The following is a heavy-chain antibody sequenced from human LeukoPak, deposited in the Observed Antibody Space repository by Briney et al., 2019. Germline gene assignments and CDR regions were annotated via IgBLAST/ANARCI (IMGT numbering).Heavy chain of an antibody. CDR2: IYYSGTT. J-gene: IGHJ5*02. CDR3: AKGAGGFSYYNWFDP. V-gene: IGHV4-39*07. CDR1: GGSISSSPYY. D-gene: IGHD5-18*01. Sequence: SETLSLTCTVSGGSISSSPYYCGWIRQPPGKGLEWIGCIYYSGTTHYSPSLESRVTISVDTSKNQFSLKLASVAAANTAIYYCAKGAGGFSYYNWFDPGGQGTLVTVSS.